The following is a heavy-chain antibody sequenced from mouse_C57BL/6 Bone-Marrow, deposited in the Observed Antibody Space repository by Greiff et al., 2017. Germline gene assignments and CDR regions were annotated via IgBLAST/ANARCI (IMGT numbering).Heavy chain of an antibody. CDR2: IYPRDGST. CDR3: ANYYCSSYLYFDV. V-gene: IGHV1-78*01. CDR1: GYTFTDHT. Sequence: VQLQQSDAELVKPGASVKISCKVSGYTFTDHTIHWMKQRPEQGLEWIGYIYPRDGSTKYNEKFKGKATLTADKSSSTAYMQLNSLTSEDSAVYFCANYYCSSYLYFDVWGTGTTVTVSS. D-gene: IGHD1-1*01. J-gene: IGHJ1*03.